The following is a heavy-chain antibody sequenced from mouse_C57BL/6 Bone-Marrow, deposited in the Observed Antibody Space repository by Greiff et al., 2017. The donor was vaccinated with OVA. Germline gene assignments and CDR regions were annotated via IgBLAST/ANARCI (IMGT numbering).Heavy chain of an antibody. Sequence: VQLQQSGPGLVQPSQILSITCTVSGFSLTSYGVHWVRQSPGKGLEWLGVIWSGGSTDYNAAFISRLSISKDNSKSQVFFKMNSLQADDTAIYYCARKGNFDVWGTGTTVTVSS. CDR2: IWSGGST. V-gene: IGHV2-2*01. J-gene: IGHJ1*03. CDR1: GFSLTSYG. CDR3: ARKGNFDV.